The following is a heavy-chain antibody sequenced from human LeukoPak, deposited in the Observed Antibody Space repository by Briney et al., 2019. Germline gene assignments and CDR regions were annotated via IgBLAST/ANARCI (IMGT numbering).Heavy chain of an antibody. CDR3: ARGVLTIFWSADAFDI. V-gene: IGHV1-69*13. Sequence: ASVKVSFKASGGTFSSYAISWVRQAPGQGLEWMGGIIPIFGTANYAQKFQGRVTITADESTSTAYMELSSLRSEDTAVYYCARGVLTIFWSADAFDIWGQGTMVTVSS. J-gene: IGHJ3*02. CDR2: IIPIFGTA. D-gene: IGHD3-10*02. CDR1: GGTFSSYA.